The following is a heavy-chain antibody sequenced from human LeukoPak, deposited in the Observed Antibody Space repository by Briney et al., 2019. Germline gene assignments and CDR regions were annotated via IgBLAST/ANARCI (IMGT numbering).Heavy chain of an antibody. CDR1: GGTFSSYA. CDR3: AGKPSAVYDAFDI. J-gene: IGHJ3*02. Sequence: SVKVSCKASGGTFSSYAISWVRQAPGQGLEWMGGIIPIFGTASYAQKFQGRVTITTDESTSTAYMELSSLRSEDTAVYYCAGKPSAVYDAFDIWGQGTMVTVSS. V-gene: IGHV1-69*05. CDR2: IIPIFGTA. D-gene: IGHD1-14*01.